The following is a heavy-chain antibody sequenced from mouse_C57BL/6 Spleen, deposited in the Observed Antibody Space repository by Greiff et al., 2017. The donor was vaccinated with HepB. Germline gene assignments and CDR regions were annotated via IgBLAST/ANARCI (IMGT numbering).Heavy chain of an antibody. V-gene: IGHV1-22*01. Sequence: EVKLQQSGPELVKPGASVKMSCKASGYTFTDYNMHWVKQSHGKSLEWIGYINPNNGGTSYNQKFKGKATLTVNKSSSTAYMELRSLTSEDSAVYYCARGGYYGSSPYWYFDVWGTGTTVTVSS. D-gene: IGHD1-1*01. CDR3: ARGGYYGSSPYWYFDV. CDR2: INPNNGGT. CDR1: GYTFTDYN. J-gene: IGHJ1*03.